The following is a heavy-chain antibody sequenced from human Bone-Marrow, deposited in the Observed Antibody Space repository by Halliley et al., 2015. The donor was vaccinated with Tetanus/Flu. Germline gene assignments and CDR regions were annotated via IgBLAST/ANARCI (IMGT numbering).Heavy chain of an antibody. J-gene: IGHJ4*02. V-gene: IGHV3-64*04. CDR3: ARGDSSGYYSYALDK. D-gene: IGHD3-22*01. Sequence: SLILSCSASGFTFSNYAMHWVRQAPGKGLEYVSVISSDGGSTSYADSVKGRFTISRDNSKSTLFLQMNSLRVEDTAVYYCARGDSSGYYSYALDKWGQGTLVTVSS. CDR1: GFTFSNYA. CDR2: ISSDGGST.